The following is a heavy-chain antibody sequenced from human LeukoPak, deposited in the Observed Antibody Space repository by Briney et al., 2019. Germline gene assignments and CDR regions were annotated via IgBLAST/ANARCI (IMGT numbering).Heavy chain of an antibody. Sequence: PGGSLRLSCAASGFTVSSKYMCWVRQAPGKGLECVSSIHGDGTRYYADSVKGRFSITRDNSKNTLYLHLNSLRAEDTAVYHCATRIAATGRYYSDFWGQGTLVTVSS. CDR1: GFTVSSKY. CDR2: IHGDGTR. D-gene: IGHD6-13*01. J-gene: IGHJ4*02. CDR3: ATRIAATGRYYSDF. V-gene: IGHV3-53*01.